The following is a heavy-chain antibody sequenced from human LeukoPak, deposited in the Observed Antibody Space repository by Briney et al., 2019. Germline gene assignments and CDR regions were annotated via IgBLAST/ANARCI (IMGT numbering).Heavy chain of an antibody. CDR3: AKESHDSSGYYHYFDY. D-gene: IGHD3-22*01. V-gene: IGHV3-21*01. J-gene: IGHJ4*02. CDR2: ISSSSSYI. CDR1: GFTFSSYS. Sequence: PGGSLRLSCAASGFTFSSYSMNWVRQAPGKGLEWVSSISSSSSYIYYADSVKGRFTISRDNAKNSLYLQMNSLRAEDTAVYYCAKESHDSSGYYHYFDYWGQGALVTVSS.